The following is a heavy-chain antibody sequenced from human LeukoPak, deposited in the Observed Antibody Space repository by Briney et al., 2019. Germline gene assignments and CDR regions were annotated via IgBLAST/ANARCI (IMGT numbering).Heavy chain of an antibody. CDR3: ARDGRSGWYSDY. CDR2: ITWNGGSA. J-gene: IGHJ4*02. D-gene: IGHD6-19*01. Sequence: GGSLRLSCAASGSNLHDYGMSWVRQGPGKGLEWVAGITWNGGSADYADSVKGRFTISGDNAMNFLYLQMNSLKVEDTALYYCARDGRSGWYSDYWGQGTLVTVSS. V-gene: IGHV3-20*04. CDR1: GSNLHDYG.